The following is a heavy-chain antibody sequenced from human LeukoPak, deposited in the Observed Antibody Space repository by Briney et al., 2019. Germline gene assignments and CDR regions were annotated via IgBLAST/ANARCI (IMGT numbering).Heavy chain of an antibody. Sequence: GESLKISCKGSGYSFTNYWIGWVRQMPGKGLEWMGIIYPGDSDTRYSPSFQGQVTISADKSISTAYLQWSSLKASDTAMYYCARPGSNWNDELIGAFDIWGQGTMVTVSS. CDR3: ARPGSNWNDELIGAFDI. CDR2: IYPGDSDT. J-gene: IGHJ3*02. CDR1: GYSFTNYW. D-gene: IGHD1-1*01. V-gene: IGHV5-51*01.